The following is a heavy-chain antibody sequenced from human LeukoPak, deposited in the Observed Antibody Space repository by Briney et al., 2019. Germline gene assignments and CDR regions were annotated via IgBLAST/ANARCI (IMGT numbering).Heavy chain of an antibody. CDR2: IYTSGST. CDR1: GGSISSYY. CDR3: AREVLRITMVRGPIDY. D-gene: IGHD3-10*01. V-gene: IGHV4-4*07. Sequence: PSETLSLTCTVSGGSISSYYWSWVRQPAGKGMEWVGLIYTSGSTNYNPSLTSRVTISLDTSKNQFSLKLSSVTAADTAVYYCAREVLRITMVRGPIDYWGQGTLVTVSS. J-gene: IGHJ4*02.